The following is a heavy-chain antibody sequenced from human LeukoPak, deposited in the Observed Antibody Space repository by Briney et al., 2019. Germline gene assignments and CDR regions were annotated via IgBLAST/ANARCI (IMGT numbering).Heavy chain of an antibody. V-gene: IGHV3-53*01. CDR2: IYGGGGT. J-gene: IGHJ4*02. CDR1: GFIVSSTS. CDR3: ARGGSYTSFGFDY. D-gene: IGHD1-26*01. Sequence: GGSLRLSCAASGFIVSSTSMSWVRQAPGKGLEWVSLIYGGGGTYYADSVKGRLTISRDNSKNTLYLQMNSLRAEDTAVYYCARGGSYTSFGFDYWGQGTLVTVSS.